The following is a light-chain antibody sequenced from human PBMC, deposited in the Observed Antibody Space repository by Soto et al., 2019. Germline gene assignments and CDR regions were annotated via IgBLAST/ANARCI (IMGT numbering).Light chain of an antibody. CDR2: STN. V-gene: IGLV8-61*01. CDR3: VVDMGRGV. CDR1: SGSVSTSYY. Sequence: QAVVTQEPSFSVSPGGTVTLTCGLSSGSVSTSYYPSWYQQTPGQAPRTLIYSTNTRSSGVPDRFSGSILGNKAALTITGAQADDESDYYFVVDMGRGVFGTGTKLTVL. J-gene: IGLJ1*01.